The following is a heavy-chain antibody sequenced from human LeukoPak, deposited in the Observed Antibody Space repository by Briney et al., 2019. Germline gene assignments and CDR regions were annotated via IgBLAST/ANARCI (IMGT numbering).Heavy chain of an antibody. CDR3: ARESPDIVVVVTAALRRSWFDP. Sequence: GASVKVSCKASRYTFTGYYIHWVRQAPGQGPEWMGCINPDNGGTNYAQNFQGRVTMTRDTSINTAYMEVSRLKSDDTAVYYCARESPDIVVVVTAALRRSWFDPWGQGTLVTVSS. CDR1: RYTFTGYY. D-gene: IGHD2-15*01. V-gene: IGHV1-2*02. J-gene: IGHJ5*02. CDR2: INPDNGGT.